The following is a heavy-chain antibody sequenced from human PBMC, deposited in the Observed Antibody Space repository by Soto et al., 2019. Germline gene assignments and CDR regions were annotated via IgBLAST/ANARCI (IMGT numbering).Heavy chain of an antibody. J-gene: IGHJ4*02. CDR3: ARDRSGYAHDY. CDR1: GGSISSYY. CDR2: IYYSGST. V-gene: IGHV4-59*01. D-gene: IGHD5-12*01. Sequence: SETLSLTCTVSGGSISSYYWSWIRQPPGKGLEWIGYIYYSGSTNYNPSLKSRVTISVDTSKNQFSLKLSSVTAADTAVYYCARDRSGYAHDYWGQGTLVTVSS.